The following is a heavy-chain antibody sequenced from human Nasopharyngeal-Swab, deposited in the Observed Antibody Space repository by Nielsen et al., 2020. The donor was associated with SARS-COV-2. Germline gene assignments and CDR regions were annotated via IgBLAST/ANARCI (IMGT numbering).Heavy chain of an antibody. Sequence: GGSLRLSCAASGFTFSSYAMHWVRQALGKGLEWVAVISYDGSNKYYADSVKGRFTISRDNSKNTLYLQMNSLRAEDTAVYYCARDTGGVLGYWGQGTLVTVSS. J-gene: IGHJ4*02. D-gene: IGHD2-8*02. CDR2: ISYDGSNK. CDR3: ARDTGGVLGY. V-gene: IGHV3-30-3*01. CDR1: GFTFSSYA.